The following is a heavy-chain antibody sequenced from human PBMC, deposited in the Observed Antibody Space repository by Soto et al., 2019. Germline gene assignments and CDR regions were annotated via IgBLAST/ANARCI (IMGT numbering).Heavy chain of an antibody. D-gene: IGHD1-26*01. CDR3: ARGEGIVNDY. Sequence: QVIEWMGWISAYNGNTNYAQKLQGRVTMTTDTSTSTAYMELRSLRYDDTAVYYCARGEGIVNDYWGHGTPVTVSS. CDR2: ISAYNGNT. V-gene: IGHV1-18*01. J-gene: IGHJ4*01.